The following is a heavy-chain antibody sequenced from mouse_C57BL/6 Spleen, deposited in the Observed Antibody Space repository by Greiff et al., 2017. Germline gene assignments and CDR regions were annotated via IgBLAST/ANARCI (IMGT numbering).Heavy chain of an antibody. Sequence: VQLKESGPELVKPGASVTISCKASGYSFTDYNMNWVKQSNGKSLEWIGVINPNYGTTSYNQKFTGKATLTAAQSSSTAYMKLNSLTSEDSAVYYCARGGVTTRAMDYWGQGTSVTVSS. CDR3: ARGGVTTRAMDY. CDR1: GYSFTDYN. J-gene: IGHJ4*01. CDR2: INPNYGTT. D-gene: IGHD2-2*01. V-gene: IGHV1-39*01.